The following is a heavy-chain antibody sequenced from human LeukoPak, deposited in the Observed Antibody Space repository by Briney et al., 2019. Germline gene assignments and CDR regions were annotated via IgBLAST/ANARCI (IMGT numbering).Heavy chain of an antibody. CDR3: ARVVVVPAAISGLYWCDP. CDR2: IYYSGST. V-gene: IGHV4-31*03. CDR1: GGSISSGGYY. Sequence: PSETLSLTCTVSGGSISSGGYYWSWIRQHPGKGLEWIGYIYYSGSTYYNPSLKSRVTISVDTSKNQFSLKLSSVTAADTAVYYCARVVVVPAAISGLYWCDPWGQGTLVTVSS. J-gene: IGHJ5*02. D-gene: IGHD2-2*01.